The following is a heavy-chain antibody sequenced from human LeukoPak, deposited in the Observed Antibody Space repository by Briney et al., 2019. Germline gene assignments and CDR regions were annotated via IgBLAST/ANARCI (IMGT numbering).Heavy chain of an antibody. J-gene: IGHJ6*02. CDR3: ARRGSYGYYYYGMDV. CDR1: GGSISSYY. D-gene: IGHD3-10*01. CDR2: IYYSGST. Sequence: SETLSLTCTVSGGSISSYYWSWIRQPPGKGLEWIGYIYYSGSTNYNPSLKSRVTISVDTSKNQFSLKLSSVTAADTAVYYCARRGSYGYYYYGMDVWGQGTTVTVSS. V-gene: IGHV4-59*08.